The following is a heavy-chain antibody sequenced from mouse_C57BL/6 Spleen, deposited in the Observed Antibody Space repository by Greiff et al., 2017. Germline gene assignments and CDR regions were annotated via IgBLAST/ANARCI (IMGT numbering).Heavy chain of an antibody. J-gene: IGHJ2*01. CDR3: ARSSSSYFDY. CDR1: GYAFSSYW. V-gene: IGHV1-80*01. D-gene: IGHD1-1*01. CDR2: IYPGDGDT. Sequence: VMLVESGAELVKPGASVKISCKASGYAFSSYWMNWVKQRPGKGLEWIGQIYPGDGDTNYNGKFKGKATLTADKSSSTAYMQLSSLTSEDSAVYFCARSSSSYFDYWGQGTTLTVSS.